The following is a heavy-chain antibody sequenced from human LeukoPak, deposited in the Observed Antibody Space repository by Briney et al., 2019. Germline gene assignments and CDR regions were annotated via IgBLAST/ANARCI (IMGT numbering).Heavy chain of an antibody. Sequence: GASVKVSCKASGYTFTGYYMRWVRQAPGQGLEWMGGIIPIFGTANYAQKFQGRVTITTDESTSTAYMELSSLRSEDTAVYYCARGRIAAAGLGYYYYYYYMDVWGKGTTVTVSS. J-gene: IGHJ6*03. CDR2: IIPIFGTA. CDR1: GYTFTGYY. D-gene: IGHD6-13*01. CDR3: ARGRIAAAGLGYYYYYYYMDV. V-gene: IGHV1-69*05.